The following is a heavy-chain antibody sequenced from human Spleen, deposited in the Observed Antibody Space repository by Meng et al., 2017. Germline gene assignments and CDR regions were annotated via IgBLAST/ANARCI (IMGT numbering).Heavy chain of an antibody. D-gene: IGHD6-19*01. Sequence: QVQLQESGPGLVKPSQTLSLTGTVSGGSISSGDYYWSWIRQPPRKGLEWIGYIYHSGSTAYNPSLMSRVTISVDRSKNQFSLKLTSVTAADTAVYYCVRSSGWVKTGFDPWGQGTLVTVSS. CDR2: IYHSGST. J-gene: IGHJ5*02. CDR3: VRSSGWVKTGFDP. V-gene: IGHV4-30-4*01. CDR1: GGSISSGDYY.